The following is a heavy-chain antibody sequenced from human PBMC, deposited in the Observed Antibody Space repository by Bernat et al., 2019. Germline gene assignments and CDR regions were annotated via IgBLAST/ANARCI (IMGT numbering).Heavy chain of an antibody. CDR3: ARDLPGPRATLDY. CDR1: GFTFSSYG. J-gene: IGHJ4*02. V-gene: IGHV3-33*01. CDR2: IWYDGSNK. Sequence: QVQLVESGGGVVQPGRSLRLSCAASGFTFSSYGMHWVRQAPGKGLEWVAVIWYDGSNKYYADSVKGRFTISRDNSENTLYLQMNYLRAEDTAVYYCARDLPGPRATLDYWGQGTLVTVSS. D-gene: IGHD5-24*01.